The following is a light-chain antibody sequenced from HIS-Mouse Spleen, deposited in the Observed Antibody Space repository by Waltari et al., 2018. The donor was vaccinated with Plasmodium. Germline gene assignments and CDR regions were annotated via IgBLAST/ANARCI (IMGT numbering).Light chain of an antibody. CDR1: SSPVGGYTY. V-gene: IGLV2-8*01. CDR2: EVS. Sequence: QSALTQPPSASGSPGQSVTISCTGTSSPVGGYTYVSWYQQHPGKAPKLMIYEVSKRPSGVPDRFSGSKSGNTASLTVSGLQAEDEADYYCSSYAGSNNLVFGGGTKLTVL. J-gene: IGLJ2*01. CDR3: SSYAGSNNLV.